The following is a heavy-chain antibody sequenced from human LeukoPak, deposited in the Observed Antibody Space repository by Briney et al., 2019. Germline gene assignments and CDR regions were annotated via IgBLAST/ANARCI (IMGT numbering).Heavy chain of an antibody. J-gene: IGHJ6*03. CDR3: ARGRRRYSYYYYYMDV. V-gene: IGHV4-59*11. CDR2: IYYSGST. CDR1: GVSISSHH. D-gene: IGHD3-16*01. Sequence: PSETLSLTCTVSGVSISSHHWSWLRQPPGKGLEWLGYIYYSGSTNYNPSLESRVTISVDTSKNQCSLKLSSVTAADTAVYYCARGRRRYSYYYYYMDVWGKGTTVTVSS.